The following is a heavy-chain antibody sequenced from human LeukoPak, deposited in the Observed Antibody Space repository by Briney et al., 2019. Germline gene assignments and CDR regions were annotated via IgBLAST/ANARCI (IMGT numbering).Heavy chain of an antibody. D-gene: IGHD3-16*02. CDR1: GYTFTSYD. J-gene: IGHJ4*02. CDR3: ARGAYDYVWGSYRNTVFDY. CDR2: MNPNSGNT. Sequence: ASVKVSCKASGYTFTSYDINWVRQATGQGLEWMGWMNPNSGNTGYAHKFQGRVTMTRNTTISTAYMELSSLRSEDTAVYYCARGAYDYVWGSYRNTVFDYWGQGTLVTVSS. V-gene: IGHV1-8*01.